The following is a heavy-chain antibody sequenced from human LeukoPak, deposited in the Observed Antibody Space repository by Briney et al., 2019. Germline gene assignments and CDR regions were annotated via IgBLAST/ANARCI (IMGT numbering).Heavy chain of an antibody. J-gene: IGHJ4*02. CDR2: ISVSGGST. CDR1: GFTFSSFG. D-gene: IGHD2-2*01. Sequence: GGSLRLSCAASGFTFSSFGMSWLRQAPGKGLEWVSAISVSGGSTNHADSVKGRFTISRDNSKNMLYLQMNSLRAEDTAVYFCSKGSSLFFDYWGQGTLVTVSS. V-gene: IGHV3-23*01. CDR3: SKGSSLFFDY.